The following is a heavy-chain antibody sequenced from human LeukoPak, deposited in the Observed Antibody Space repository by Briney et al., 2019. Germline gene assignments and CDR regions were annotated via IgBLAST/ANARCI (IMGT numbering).Heavy chain of an antibody. CDR2: IYYSGST. J-gene: IGHJ6*02. D-gene: IGHD6-19*01. Sequence: SETLSLTCTVSGGSISSSSYYWGWIRQPPGKGLEWIGSIYYSGSTNYNPSLKSRVTISVDTSKNQLSLKLSSVTAADTAVYYCARGAAVAGVNKNYYYYYGMDVWGQGTTVTVSS. CDR1: GGSISSSSYY. V-gene: IGHV4-39*07. CDR3: ARGAAVAGVNKNYYYYYGMDV.